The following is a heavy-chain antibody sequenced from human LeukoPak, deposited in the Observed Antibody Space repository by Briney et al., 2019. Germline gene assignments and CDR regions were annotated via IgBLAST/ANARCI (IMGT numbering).Heavy chain of an antibody. V-gene: IGHV1-69*01. CDR2: IIPLFRTS. D-gene: IGHD2-2*01. CDR1: GGTFSSYA. Sequence: GASVKVSCKASGGTFSSYAISWVRQAPGQGLEWMGGIIPLFRTSNHAQKFQGRVTLTADESTTTAYMELSSLTSEDTAVYYCAIVLRERPMPPHGDNWGQGTLVTLSS. J-gene: IGHJ4*02. CDR3: AIVLRERPMPPHGDN.